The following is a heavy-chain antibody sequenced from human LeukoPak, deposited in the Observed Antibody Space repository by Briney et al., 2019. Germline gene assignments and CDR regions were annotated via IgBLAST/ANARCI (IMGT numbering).Heavy chain of an antibody. Sequence: PGRSLRLPCAASGFTFDDYAMHWVRQAPGKGLEWVSGISWNSGSIGYADSVKGRFTISRDNAKNTLYLQMNSLRAEDTAVYYCARGFWTGVEYWGQGALVTVSS. D-gene: IGHD3/OR15-3a*01. CDR3: ARGFWTGVEY. J-gene: IGHJ4*02. CDR1: GFTFDDYA. V-gene: IGHV3-9*01. CDR2: ISWNSGSI.